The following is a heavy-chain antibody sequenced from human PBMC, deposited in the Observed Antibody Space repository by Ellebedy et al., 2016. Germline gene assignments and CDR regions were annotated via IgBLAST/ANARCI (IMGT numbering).Heavy chain of an antibody. V-gene: IGHV4-61*02. CDR2: IYTSGST. D-gene: IGHD4-17*01. Sequence: SETLSLXXTVSGGSISSGSYYWSWIRQPAGKGLEWIGRIYTSGSTNYSPSLKSRVTMSVDTSKNQFSLKLSSVTAADTAVYYCARATVTTYEGFDYWGQGTLVTVSS. CDR3: ARATVTTYEGFDY. J-gene: IGHJ4*02. CDR1: GGSISSGSYY.